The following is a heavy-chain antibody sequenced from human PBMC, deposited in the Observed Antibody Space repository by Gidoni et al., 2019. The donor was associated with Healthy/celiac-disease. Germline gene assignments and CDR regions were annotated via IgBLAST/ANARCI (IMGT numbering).Heavy chain of an antibody. D-gene: IGHD5-18*01. CDR1: GFTFSSYA. CDR2: IRGSGGST. J-gene: IGHJ4*02. CDR3: AKGTGGYSYGYRFDY. Sequence: EVQLLESGGGLVQPGGSLRLSCAASGFTFSSYAMSWVRQAPGKGLEWVSAIRGSGGSTYYADSVKGRFTISRDNSKNTLYLQMNSLRAEDTAVYYCAKGTGGYSYGYRFDYWGQGTLVTVSS. V-gene: IGHV3-23*01.